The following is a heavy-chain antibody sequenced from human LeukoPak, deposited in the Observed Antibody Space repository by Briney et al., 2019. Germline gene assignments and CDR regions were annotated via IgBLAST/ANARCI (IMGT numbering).Heavy chain of an antibody. CDR1: GGSINSYY. V-gene: IGHV4-59*08. D-gene: IGHD1-20*01. J-gene: IGHJ5*02. CDR3: AKHSNWNAGVDWFDP. Sequence: SETLSLTCIVSGGSINSYYWSWIRQPPGKGLEWIGYSYDRGSTNYNPSLKSRVTISVDTSKSQVSLKLISVTAADTAVYYCAKHSNWNAGVDWFDPWGQGTLVTVSS. CDR2: SYDRGST.